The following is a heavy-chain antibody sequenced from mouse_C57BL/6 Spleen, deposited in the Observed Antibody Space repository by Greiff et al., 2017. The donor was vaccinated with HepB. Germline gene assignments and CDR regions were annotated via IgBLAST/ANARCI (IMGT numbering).Heavy chain of an antibody. Sequence: EVMLVESGGGLVQPGGSMKLSCVASGFTFSNYWMNWVRQSPEKGLEWVAQIRLKSDNYATHYAESVNGRFTISRDDSKSSVYLQMNNLRAEDTGIYYCTGGGRWFAYWGQGTLVTVSA. CDR3: TGGGRWFAY. V-gene: IGHV6-3*01. J-gene: IGHJ3*01. CDR1: GFTFSNYW. CDR2: IRLKSDNYAT. D-gene: IGHD3-3*01.